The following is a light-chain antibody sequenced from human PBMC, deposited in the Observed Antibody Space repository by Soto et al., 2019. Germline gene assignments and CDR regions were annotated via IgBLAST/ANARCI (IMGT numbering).Light chain of an antibody. CDR1: QSVSSY. CDR2: DAS. CDR3: HHYNNWPPMYT. V-gene: IGKV3-11*01. J-gene: IGKJ2*01. Sequence: EIVLTQSPATLSLSPGERATLSCRASQSVSSYLAWYQQKPGQAPRLLIYDASNRATGIPARFSGSGSGTEFTLTISSLQSEDFAVYYCHHYNNWPPMYTFGQGTKLEIK.